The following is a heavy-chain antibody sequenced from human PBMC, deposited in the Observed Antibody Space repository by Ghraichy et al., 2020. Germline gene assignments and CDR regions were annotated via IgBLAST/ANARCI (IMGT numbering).Heavy chain of an antibody. J-gene: IGHJ3*01. V-gene: IGHV4-31*03. CDR2: IYHSGST. CDR1: GGSISSDGFY. CDR3: AGGLARNAFEV. D-gene: IGHD1-14*01. Sequence: SETLSLTCTVSGGSISSDGFYWNWIRQHPGKRLEWIGYIYHSGSTYYKSSLKSRTTISADTSKNQFSLTLTSVTAADTAVYYCAGGLARNAFEVWGQGTLVAVSS.